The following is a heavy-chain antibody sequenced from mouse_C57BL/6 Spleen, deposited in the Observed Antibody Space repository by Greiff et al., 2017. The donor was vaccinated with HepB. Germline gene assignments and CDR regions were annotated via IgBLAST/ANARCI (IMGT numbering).Heavy chain of an antibody. D-gene: IGHD1-1*02. J-gene: IGHJ2*01. Sequence: EVQLQQSGAELVRPGASVKLSCTASGFNIKDDYMHWVKQRPEQGLEWIGWIDPENGYTEYASKFQGKATITADPSSNTAYLQLSSLTSEDTAVYYCTTRLWSPFDYWGQGTTLTVAS. CDR2: IDPENGYT. V-gene: IGHV14-4*01. CDR1: GFNIKDDY. CDR3: TTRLWSPFDY.